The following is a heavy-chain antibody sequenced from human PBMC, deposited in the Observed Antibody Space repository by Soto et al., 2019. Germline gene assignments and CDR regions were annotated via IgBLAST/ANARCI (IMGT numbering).Heavy chain of an antibody. V-gene: IGHV4-34*01. J-gene: IGHJ4*02. CDR2: VSHRGNT. D-gene: IGHD7-27*01. CDR1: CGSFTGHF. Sequence: SETLSLTCTVSCGSFTGHFWSWVRQPPGKGLEWIGEVSHRGNTKYYPSLRIRVTLSVDSANNQISLALTSVTAADTAVYYCARAKFESTGWHQFDIWGQGTLVTVSS. CDR3: ARAKFESTGWHQFDI.